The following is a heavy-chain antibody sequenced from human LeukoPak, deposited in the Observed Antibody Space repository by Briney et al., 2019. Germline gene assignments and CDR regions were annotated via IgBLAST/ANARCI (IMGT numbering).Heavy chain of an antibody. V-gene: IGHV3-53*01. CDR2: IYSGGST. D-gene: IGHD5-24*01. J-gene: IGHJ4*02. Sequence: PGGSLRLSYAASGFTVSSNYVSWVRQAPGKGLEWVPVIYSGGSTYYADSVKGRFTISRDNSKNTLYLQMNSLRAEDTAVYYCARVEMATMNFDYWGQGTLVTVSS. CDR3: ARVEMATMNFDY. CDR1: GFTVSSNY.